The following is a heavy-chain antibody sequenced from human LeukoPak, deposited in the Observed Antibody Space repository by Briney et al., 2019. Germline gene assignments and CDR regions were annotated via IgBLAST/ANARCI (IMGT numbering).Heavy chain of an antibody. J-gene: IGHJ3*02. CDR3: ARDRQLWSPFDAFDI. CDR1: GYTSTGYY. D-gene: IGHD5-18*01. Sequence: GASVKVSCKASGYTSTGYYMHWVRQAPGQGLEWMGWINPNSGGTNYAQKFQGRVTMTRDTSISTAYMELSRLRSDDTAVYYCARDRQLWSPFDAFDIWGQGTMVTASS. V-gene: IGHV1-2*02. CDR2: INPNSGGT.